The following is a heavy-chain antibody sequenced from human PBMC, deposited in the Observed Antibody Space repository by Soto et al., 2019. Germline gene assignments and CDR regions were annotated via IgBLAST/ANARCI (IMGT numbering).Heavy chain of an antibody. CDR1: GYTLTSYD. Sequence: ASVKVSCKASGYTLTSYDINWVRQATGQGLEWMGWMNPNSGNTGYAQKFQGRVTMTRNTSISTAYMELSSLRSEDTAVYYCARYGSYYDFWSGPRNHRNYYYYMDVWGKGTTVTVSS. V-gene: IGHV1-8*01. CDR3: ARYGSYYDFWSGPRNHRNYYYYMDV. J-gene: IGHJ6*03. D-gene: IGHD3-3*01. CDR2: MNPNSGNT.